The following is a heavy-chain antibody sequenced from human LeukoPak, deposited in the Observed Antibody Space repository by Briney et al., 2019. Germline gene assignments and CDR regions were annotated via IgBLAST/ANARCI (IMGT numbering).Heavy chain of an antibody. V-gene: IGHV5-51*01. D-gene: IGHD6-13*01. J-gene: IGHJ4*02. CDR3: ARGLGYSGSWYFDY. CDR1: GYIFTSNW. CDR2: IYPGDSDT. Sequence: GESLKISCKASGYIFTSNWIAWVRQMPGKGLESMGIIYPGDSDTRYSPSFQGQVTISADKSISTAYLQWSSLKASDTAMYYCARGLGYSGSWYFDYWGQGTLVTVSS.